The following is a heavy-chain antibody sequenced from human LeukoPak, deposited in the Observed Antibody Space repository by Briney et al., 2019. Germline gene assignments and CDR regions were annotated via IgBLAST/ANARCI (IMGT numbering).Heavy chain of an antibody. CDR1: GFTFSSYW. CDR2: IHRDGSST. Sequence: GGSLRLSCAASGFTFSSYWMHWVRHAPGEGLVWVSRIHRDGSSTNYGHSVKGRFTISRDNANNMLYLQMSSLSPEDTAVYYCALLHSESNFVGPWGQGTLVTVSS. V-gene: IGHV3-74*01. D-gene: IGHD1-26*01. CDR3: ALLHSESNFVGP. J-gene: IGHJ5*02.